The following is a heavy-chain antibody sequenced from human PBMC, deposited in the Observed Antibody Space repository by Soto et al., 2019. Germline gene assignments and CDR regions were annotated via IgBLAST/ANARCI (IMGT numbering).Heavy chain of an antibody. Sequence: GGSLRLSCTCSGFTSNRTSLHWVRQGPDKGLEWVAVVSFDGKVTYYADSVKGRFTVSRDNSKNTIYLQANSLRAEDTAVYYCAREPYGDSKYFDYWGQGTPVTVSS. CDR2: VSFDGKVT. CDR1: GFTSNRTS. CDR3: AREPYGDSKYFDY. J-gene: IGHJ4*02. D-gene: IGHD2-21*02. V-gene: IGHV3-30*04.